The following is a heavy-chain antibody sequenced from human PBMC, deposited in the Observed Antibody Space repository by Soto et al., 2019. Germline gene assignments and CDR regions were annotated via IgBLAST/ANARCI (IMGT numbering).Heavy chain of an antibody. CDR3: ARDGGYSSGFSGAPDY. J-gene: IGHJ4*02. Sequence: GASVKVSCKASGYTFTGYYMHWVRQAPGQGLEWMGWINPNSGGTNYAQKFQGWVTMTRDTSISTAYMELSRLRSDDTAVYYCARDGGYSSGFSGAPDYWGQGTLVTVSS. V-gene: IGHV1-2*04. D-gene: IGHD6-19*01. CDR2: INPNSGGT. CDR1: GYTFTGYY.